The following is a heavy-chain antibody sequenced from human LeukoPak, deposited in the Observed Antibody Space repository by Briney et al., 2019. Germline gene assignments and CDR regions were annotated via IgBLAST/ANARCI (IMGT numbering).Heavy chain of an antibody. J-gene: IGHJ1*01. CDR2: IYYSGST. CDR1: GGSISSYY. Sequence: SETLSLTCTVSGGSISSYYWSWIRQPPGKGLEWIGYIYYSGSTNYNPSLKSRVTISVDTSKNQFSLKLSSVTAADTAVYYCAGDITSQYSQHWGQGTLVTVSS. CDR3: AGDITSQYSQH. D-gene: IGHD3-10*01. V-gene: IGHV4-59*01.